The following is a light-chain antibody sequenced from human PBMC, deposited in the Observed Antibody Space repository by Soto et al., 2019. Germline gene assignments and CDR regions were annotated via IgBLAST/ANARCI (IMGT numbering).Light chain of an antibody. CDR2: GAS. J-gene: IGKJ1*01. Sequence: EIVLTQSPGTLSLSPGERATLSCRASQSVSSTYLAWYQQKPGQAPRLLIYGASSRATGTPVRFSGSGSGTDFTLTISRLEPEDLAVYYCQHYGSSLRTFGQGTKVEIK. CDR3: QHYGSSLRT. CDR1: QSVSSTY. V-gene: IGKV3-20*01.